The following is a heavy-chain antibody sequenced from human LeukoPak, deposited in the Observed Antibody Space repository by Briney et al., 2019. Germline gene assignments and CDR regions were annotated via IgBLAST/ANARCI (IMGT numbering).Heavy chain of an antibody. CDR3: ARAIYSSSWYYFDY. V-gene: IGHV4-39*07. J-gene: IGHJ4*02. Sequence: SETLSLTCTVSGGSISSSSYYWGWIRQPPGKGLEWIGSIYYSGSTYYNPSLKSRVTISVDTSKNQFSLKLSSVTAADTTVYYCARAIYSSSWYYFDYWGQGTLVTVSS. CDR2: IYYSGST. CDR1: GGSISSSSYY. D-gene: IGHD6-13*01.